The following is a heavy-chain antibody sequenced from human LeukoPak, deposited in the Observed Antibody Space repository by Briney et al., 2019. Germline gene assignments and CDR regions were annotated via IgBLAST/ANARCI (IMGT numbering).Heavy chain of an antibody. J-gene: IGHJ3*02. D-gene: IGHD1-1*01. Sequence: GGSLRLSCAASGFPFSSYAMSWVRQAPGRGLQWVSAISGGGGATYYADSVKGRFTISRDNSKNTLYLQMNSLRAEDTAVYYCARGIGTPDAFDIWGQGTMVTVSS. V-gene: IGHV3-23*01. CDR1: GFPFSSYA. CDR2: ISGGGGAT. CDR3: ARGIGTPDAFDI.